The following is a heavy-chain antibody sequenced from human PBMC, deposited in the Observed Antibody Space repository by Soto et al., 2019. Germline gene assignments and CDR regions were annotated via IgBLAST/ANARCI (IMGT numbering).Heavy chain of an antibody. CDR3: ARGVSGYDAAGEYYFDY. Sequence: QVQLVESGGGVVQPGRSLRLSCAASGFTFSSYGMHWVRQAPGKGLEWVAVIWYDGSNKYYADSVKGRFTISRDNSKNTLYLQMNSLRAEDTAVYYCARGVSGYDAAGEYYFDYWGQGTLVTVSS. D-gene: IGHD5-12*01. J-gene: IGHJ4*02. V-gene: IGHV3-33*01. CDR2: IWYDGSNK. CDR1: GFTFSSYG.